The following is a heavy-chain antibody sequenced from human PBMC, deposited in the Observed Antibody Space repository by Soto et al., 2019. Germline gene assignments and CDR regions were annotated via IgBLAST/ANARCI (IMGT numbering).Heavy chain of an antibody. D-gene: IGHD3-22*01. CDR1: VDSVSSNTAA. V-gene: IGHV6-1*01. CDR3: ARLSRESSPY. J-gene: IGHJ6*01. CDR2: TYYRSKWYN. Sequence: PSQTLSLTCAISVDSVSSNTAAWNWIRQSPSRGLEWLRRTYYRSKWYNDYTVSVKSRITINPDTSKNQFSLHLNSVTREETAVYYCARLSRESSPYWGQGEMGNVPS.